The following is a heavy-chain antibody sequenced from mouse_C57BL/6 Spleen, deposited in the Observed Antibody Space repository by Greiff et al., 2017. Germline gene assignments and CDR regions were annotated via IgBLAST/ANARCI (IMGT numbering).Heavy chain of an antibody. CDR1: GFTFSSYT. Sequence: EVMLVESGGGLVKPGGSLKLSCAASGFTFSSYTMSWVRQTPEKRLEWVATISGGGGNTYYPDSVKGRFTISRDNAKNTLYLQMSSLRSEDTALYYCASYYEYYCDYWGQGTTLTVSS. V-gene: IGHV5-9*01. CDR2: ISGGGGNT. D-gene: IGHD2-4*01. J-gene: IGHJ2*01. CDR3: ASYYEYYCDY.